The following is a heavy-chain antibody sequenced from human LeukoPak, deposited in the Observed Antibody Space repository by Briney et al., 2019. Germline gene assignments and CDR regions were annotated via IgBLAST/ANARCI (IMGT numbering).Heavy chain of an antibody. CDR2: IYYSGST. J-gene: IGHJ4*02. Sequence: SETLSLTCAVTGYSLSSSNWWGWIRQPPGKGREWIGYIYYSGSTYYNPSLKSRVTMSVGTSKNQFSLKLSSVTAVDTAVYYCASVGAPLPFWGQGTLVTVSS. CDR3: ASVGAPLPF. D-gene: IGHD1-26*01. V-gene: IGHV4-28*01. CDR1: GYSLSSSNW.